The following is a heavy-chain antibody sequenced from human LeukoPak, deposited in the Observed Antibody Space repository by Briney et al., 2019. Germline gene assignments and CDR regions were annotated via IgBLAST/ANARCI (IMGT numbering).Heavy chain of an antibody. J-gene: IGHJ4*02. Sequence: PGGSLRLSCAASGFXFSSQDMGWVRQAPGKGLEWVSAISDGGSRTYYADSVKGRFTISRDNSKNTLHLQMNSLRAEDTAVYYWAKDARRSSGWYFFDHWGQGTLVTVSS. V-gene: IGHV3-23*01. CDR1: GFXFSSQD. D-gene: IGHD6-19*01. CDR3: AKDARRSSGWYFFDH. CDR2: ISDGGSRT.